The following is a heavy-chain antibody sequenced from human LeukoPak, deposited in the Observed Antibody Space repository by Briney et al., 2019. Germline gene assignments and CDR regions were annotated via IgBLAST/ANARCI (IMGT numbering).Heavy chain of an antibody. V-gene: IGHV5-51*01. CDR2: IYPGGSDT. CDR3: AREDYYDSSGYGP. CDR1: GYSFTSYW. J-gene: IGHJ4*02. Sequence: LGESLKISCKGSGYSFTSYWIGWVRQMPGKGLEWMGIIYPGGSDTRYSPSFQGQVTISADKSIGTAYLQWSSLKASDTAMYYCAREDYYDSSGYGPWGQGTLVTVSS. D-gene: IGHD3-22*01.